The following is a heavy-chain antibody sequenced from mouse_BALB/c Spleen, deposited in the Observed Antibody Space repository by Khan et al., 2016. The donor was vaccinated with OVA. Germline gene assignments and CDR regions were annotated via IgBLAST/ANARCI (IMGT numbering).Heavy chain of an antibody. Sequence: VQLQQSGPELVRPGASVKISCTASGYSFTGYFMNWVMQSHGKSLEWIGRINPHIGETFYNQRFKDKATLTVDESSSTAHMERRSLASEDSAVYYFTRIFRSDFDYWGQGTTLTVSS. CDR1: GYSFTGYF. V-gene: IGHV1-20*02. D-gene: IGHD6-1*01. CDR3: TRIFRSDFDY. CDR2: INPHIGET. J-gene: IGHJ2*01.